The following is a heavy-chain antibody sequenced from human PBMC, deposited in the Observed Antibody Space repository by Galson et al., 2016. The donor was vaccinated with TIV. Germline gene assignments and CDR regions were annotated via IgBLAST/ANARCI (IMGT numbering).Heavy chain of an antibody. CDR2: ILPIVGIT. CDR3: ATETGSSGRDV. D-gene: IGHD3-10*01. J-gene: IGHJ6*02. V-gene: IGHV1-69*02. Sequence: QSGAEVKKPGASVKVSCKASGGTLSRHTISWVRQAPGQGLEWMGRILPIVGITNYAQKLQGRVTIIADRFTGTVSMELSGLTSDDTAVYYCATETGSSGRDVWDQGTTVTVSS. CDR1: GGTLSRHT.